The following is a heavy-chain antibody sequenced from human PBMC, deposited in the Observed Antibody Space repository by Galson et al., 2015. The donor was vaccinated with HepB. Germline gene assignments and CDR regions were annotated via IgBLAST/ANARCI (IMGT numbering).Heavy chain of an antibody. D-gene: IGHD2-15*01. CDR2: IYYSGST. J-gene: IGHJ3*02. CDR1: GGSISSSSYY. Sequence: SETLSLTCTVSGGSISSSSYYWGWIRQPPGKGLEWIGSIYYSGSTYYNPSLKSRVTISVDTSKNQFSLKLSSVTAADTAVYYCARREGCSGGSCYGAFDIWGQGTMVTVSS. CDR3: ARREGCSGGSCYGAFDI. V-gene: IGHV4-39*01.